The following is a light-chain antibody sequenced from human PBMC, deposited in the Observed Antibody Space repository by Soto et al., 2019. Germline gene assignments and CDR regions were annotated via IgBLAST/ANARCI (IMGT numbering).Light chain of an antibody. CDR3: QPRTNWPLT. J-gene: IGKJ4*01. Sequence: EIVLTQSPDTLSLSPGERATLSCRASQRVAKFVAWYQQKGGQPPRLLIFDASTRASGVPGRFNGSGSGTAFTLTISSLEPEDSAVYYCQPRTNWPLTFGGGTKVEVK. V-gene: IGKV3-11*01. CDR2: DAS. CDR1: QRVAKF.